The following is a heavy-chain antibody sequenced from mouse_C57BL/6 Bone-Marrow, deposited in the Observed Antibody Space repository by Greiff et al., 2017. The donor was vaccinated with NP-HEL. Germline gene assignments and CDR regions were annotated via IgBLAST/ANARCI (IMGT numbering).Heavy chain of an antibody. CDR3: ARGGSWFAY. Sequence: EVQLQQSGPVLVKPGASVKMSCKASGYTFTDYYMNWVKQSHGKGLEWIGVINPYNGGTSYNQKFKGKATLTVDKSSSTAYMELNSLTFEDSAVYYCARGGSWFAYWGQGTLVTVSA. CDR1: GYTFTDYY. V-gene: IGHV1-19*01. CDR2: INPYNGGT. J-gene: IGHJ3*01.